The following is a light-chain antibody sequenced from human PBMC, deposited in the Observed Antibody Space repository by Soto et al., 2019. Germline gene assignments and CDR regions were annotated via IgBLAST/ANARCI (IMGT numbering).Light chain of an antibody. CDR2: GSS. Sequence: EMVMTQSPATLSVSPGERATLSCRATESVNDNLAWFQQKPGQAPRLLIYGSSTRATGVPVRFSASGSGTEFTLTISSLQSEDVAVYYCHQYNDWPLTFGGGTRVEI. CDR1: ESVNDN. V-gene: IGKV3-15*01. J-gene: IGKJ4*01. CDR3: HQYNDWPLT.